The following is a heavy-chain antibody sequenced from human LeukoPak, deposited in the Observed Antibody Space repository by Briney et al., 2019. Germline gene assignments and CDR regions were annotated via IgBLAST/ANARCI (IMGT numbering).Heavy chain of an antibody. CDR3: ARDENYGIFFNVDY. CDR2: ISGSTGDT. CDR1: GYTLTSYG. Sequence: ASVKVSCKASGYTLTSYGISWVRQAPGEGPEWMGWISGSTGDTNYAQKFQGRVTMTADTSSSTAYMELRSLRLDDMAVYYCARDENYGIFFNVDYWGQGTLATVSS. D-gene: IGHD4-17*01. V-gene: IGHV1-18*03. J-gene: IGHJ4*02.